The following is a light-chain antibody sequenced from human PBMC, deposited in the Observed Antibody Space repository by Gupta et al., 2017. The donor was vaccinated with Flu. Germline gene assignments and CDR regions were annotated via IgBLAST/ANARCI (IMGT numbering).Light chain of an antibody. J-gene: IGLJ1*01. V-gene: IGLV1-44*01. CDR1: SSNIGSNT. CDR2: SNN. CDR3: AAWDDSPYV. Sequence: QSVLPQPPTASGTPGPRLTLSRSGSSSNIGSNTVNWYQQLPGTAPKLLIYSNNQRPSGVPDRFSGSKSGTSASLAISGLQSEDEADYYCAAWDDSPYVFGTGTKVTVL.